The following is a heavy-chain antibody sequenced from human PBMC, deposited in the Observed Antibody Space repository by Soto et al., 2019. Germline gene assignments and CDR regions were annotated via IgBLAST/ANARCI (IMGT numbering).Heavy chain of an antibody. Sequence: GGSLRLSCVASGFTFSTYSMNWVRQAPGKGLEWVSYISPSSSTIHYADSVKGRFTISRDNAKSSLYLQMSSLRAEDTAVYYCARGTTLYPSYYYYGMDVWGQGTTVPVSS. J-gene: IGHJ6*02. D-gene: IGHD2-15*01. V-gene: IGHV3-48*01. CDR2: ISPSSSTI. CDR3: ARGTTLYPSYYYYGMDV. CDR1: GFTFSTYS.